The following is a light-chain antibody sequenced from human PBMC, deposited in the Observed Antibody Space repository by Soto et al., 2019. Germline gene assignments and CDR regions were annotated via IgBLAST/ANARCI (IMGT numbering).Light chain of an antibody. J-gene: IGKJ1*01. CDR3: QKYNSAPRT. CDR2: AAS. V-gene: IGKV1-27*01. CDR1: QGISNY. Sequence: DIQMTQSPSSLSASVGDRVTSTCRASQGISNYLAWYQQKPGKVPKLLIYAASTLQSGVPSRFSGSGSGTDFTLTISSLQPEDVATYYCQKYNSAPRTFGQGTKVAIK.